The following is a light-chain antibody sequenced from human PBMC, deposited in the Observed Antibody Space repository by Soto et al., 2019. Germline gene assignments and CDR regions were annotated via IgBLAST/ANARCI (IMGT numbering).Light chain of an antibody. J-gene: IGKJ4*01. CDR3: QQSYSAPLT. Sequence: DLQMTQSPSSLSASVGDRVTITCRASQTMSSYLNWYQQKPGTAPKVLIYAASSLQSGVPSRFSGSGSGTDFTLTISNLQPEDFATYYCQQSYSAPLTFGGGTKVEIK. CDR2: AAS. CDR1: QTMSSY. V-gene: IGKV1-39*01.